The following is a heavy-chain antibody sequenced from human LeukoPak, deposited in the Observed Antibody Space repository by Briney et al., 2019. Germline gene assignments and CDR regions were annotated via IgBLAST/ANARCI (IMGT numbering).Heavy chain of an antibody. V-gene: IGHV1-2*02. J-gene: IGHJ4*02. CDR2: INPNSGGT. CDR1: GYTFTGYY. D-gene: IGHD1-26*01. Sequence: ASVKVSCKASGYTFTGYYMHWVRQAPGQGLEWMGWINPNSGGTNYAQKFQGRVTMTRDTSISTAYMELSSLRSEDTAVYYCARAIVGATGLDYWGQGTLVTVSS. CDR3: ARAIVGATGLDY.